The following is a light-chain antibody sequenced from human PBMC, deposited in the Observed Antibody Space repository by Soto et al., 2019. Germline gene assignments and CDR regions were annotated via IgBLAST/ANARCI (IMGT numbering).Light chain of an antibody. CDR3: QQSYSTLSIT. J-gene: IGKJ5*01. Sequence: DIQMTQSPSSLSASVGDRVTITCRASESISRHVNWYQQKPGKYPKLLIYAASSLQNGVPSRLNGCRSGTDFTLTSSNLQPEDFATYYCQQSYSTLSITCGQGTLLEIK. V-gene: IGKV1-39*01. CDR2: AAS. CDR1: ESISRH.